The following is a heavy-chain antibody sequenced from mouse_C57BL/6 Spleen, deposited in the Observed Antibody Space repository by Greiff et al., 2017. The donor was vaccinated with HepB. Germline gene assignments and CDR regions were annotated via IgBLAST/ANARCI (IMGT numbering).Heavy chain of an antibody. CDR2: ISYDGSN. V-gene: IGHV3-6*01. J-gene: IGHJ2*01. CDR3: AREGYYGRGDFDY. D-gene: IGHD1-1*01. Sequence: DVQLVESGPGLVKPSQSLSLTCSVTGYSITSGYYWNWIRQFPGNKLEWMGYISYDGSNNYNPSLKNRISITRDTSKNQFFLKLNSVTTEDTATYYCAREGYYGRGDFDYWGQGTTLTVSS. CDR1: GYSITSGYY.